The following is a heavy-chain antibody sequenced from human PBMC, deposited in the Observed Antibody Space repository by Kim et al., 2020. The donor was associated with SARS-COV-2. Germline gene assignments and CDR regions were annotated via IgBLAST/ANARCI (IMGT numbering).Heavy chain of an antibody. V-gene: IGHV1-18*01. CDR3: ARGPDYYYYYGMDV. Sequence: AQKLEGRVTMTTDTSTSTAYMGLRSLRSDDTAVYYCARGPDYYYYYGMDVWGQGTTVTVSS. J-gene: IGHJ6*02.